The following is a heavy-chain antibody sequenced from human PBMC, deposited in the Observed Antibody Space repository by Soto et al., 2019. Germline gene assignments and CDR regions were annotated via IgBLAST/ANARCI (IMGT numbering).Heavy chain of an antibody. Sequence: GGSLRLSCAASGFTFSSYGMHWVRQAPGKGLEWVAVIWYDGSNKYYADSVKGRFTISRDNSKNTLYLQMNSLRAEDTAVYYCAGDLFSPRPDYSPYKRSIGISDYWGQGTLVTVSS. CDR2: IWYDGSNK. V-gene: IGHV3-33*01. CDR1: GFTFSSYG. J-gene: IGHJ4*02. CDR3: AGDLFSPRPDYSPYKRSIGISDY. D-gene: IGHD4-4*01.